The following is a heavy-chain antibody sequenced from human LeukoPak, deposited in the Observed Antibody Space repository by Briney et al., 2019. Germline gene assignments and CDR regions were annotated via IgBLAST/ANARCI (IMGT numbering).Heavy chain of an antibody. CDR3: ARSGYCSSTSCYTVDYYYMDV. Sequence: SQTLSLTCTVSGGSISSGDYYWSWIRQPPGKGLEWIGYIYYSGSTYYSPSLKSRVTISVDTSKNQFSLKLSSVTAADTAVYYCARSGYCSSTSCYTVDYYYMDVWGKGTTVTVSS. CDR2: IYYSGST. V-gene: IGHV4-30-4*08. J-gene: IGHJ6*03. D-gene: IGHD2-2*02. CDR1: GGSISSGDYY.